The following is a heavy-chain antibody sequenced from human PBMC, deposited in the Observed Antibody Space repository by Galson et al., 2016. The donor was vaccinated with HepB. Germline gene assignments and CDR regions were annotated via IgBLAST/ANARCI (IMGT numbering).Heavy chain of an antibody. J-gene: IGHJ3*01. CDR1: GFSLSTPGMC. V-gene: IGHV2-70*01. Sequence: PALVKPTQTLTLTCTFSGFSLSTPGMCVSWIRQPPGKALEWLALIDWDDDKYVRTSLKTRLTISKDTSKNQAVLTMTNMDPVDTATYYCARELNSSGAFDVWGPGTTVTVSS. D-gene: IGHD6-6*01. CDR3: ARELNSSGAFDV. CDR2: IDWDDDK.